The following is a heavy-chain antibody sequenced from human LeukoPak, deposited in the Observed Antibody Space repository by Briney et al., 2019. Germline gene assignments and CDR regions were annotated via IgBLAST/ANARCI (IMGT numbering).Heavy chain of an antibody. CDR2: IYHSGST. Sequence: SETLSHTCTVSGYSLSSGYYWGWIRQPPGKGLEWIGSIYHSGSTYYNPSLKSRVTISVDTSKNQFSLRLSSLIAADTAVYYCARDAVAVAGSNLGIDYWGQGTLVTVSS. J-gene: IGHJ4*02. D-gene: IGHD6-19*01. CDR1: GYSLSSGYY. V-gene: IGHV4-38-2*02. CDR3: ARDAVAVAGSNLGIDY.